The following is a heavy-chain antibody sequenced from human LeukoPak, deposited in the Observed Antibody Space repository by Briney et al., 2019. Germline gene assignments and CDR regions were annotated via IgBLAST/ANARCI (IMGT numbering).Heavy chain of an antibody. J-gene: IGHJ4*02. CDR2: ISDTGATT. V-gene: IGHV3-23*01. Sequence: PGGSLRLSCAASGFTFTDYSMKWVRQAPGKGLEWVSAISDTGATTYDADSVKGRFTISRDNSRSTLYLQMNSLRAEDTALYYCAKDTSIGRYCTNGVCSPFDYWGQGTLVTVSS. CDR3: AKDTSIGRYCTNGVCSPFDY. D-gene: IGHD2-8*01. CDR1: GFTFTDYS.